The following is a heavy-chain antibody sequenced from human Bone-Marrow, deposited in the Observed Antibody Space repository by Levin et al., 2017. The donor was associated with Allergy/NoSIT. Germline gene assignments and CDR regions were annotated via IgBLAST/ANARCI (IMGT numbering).Heavy chain of an antibody. CDR1: GFTFSDYY. CDR2: INNRGSTI. V-gene: IGHV3-11*01. CDR3: ARGTSHVVVVAATYYYYYYYMDV. Sequence: LSLTCAASGFTFSDYYMSWIRQAPGKGLEWISYINNRGSTIYYADSVKGRFTISRDNAKNSLYLQINSLRAEDTAVHYCARGTSHVVVVAATYYYYYYYMDVWCEGTTVTVSS. J-gene: IGHJ6*03. D-gene: IGHD2-15*01.